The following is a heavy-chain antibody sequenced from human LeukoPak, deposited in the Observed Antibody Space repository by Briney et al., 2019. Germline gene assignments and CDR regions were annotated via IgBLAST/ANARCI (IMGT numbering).Heavy chain of an antibody. Sequence: SETLSLTCAVSGYSISSGYYWGWIRQPAGKGLEWIGGIYHSGSTYYNPSLKSRVTISVDTSKNQFSLKLSSVTAADTAVYYCARALSSSWYEDYYYYMDVWGKGSTVTVSS. J-gene: IGHJ6*03. CDR1: GYSISSGYY. CDR3: ARALSSSWYEDYYYYMDV. V-gene: IGHV4-38-2*01. CDR2: IYHSGST. D-gene: IGHD6-13*01.